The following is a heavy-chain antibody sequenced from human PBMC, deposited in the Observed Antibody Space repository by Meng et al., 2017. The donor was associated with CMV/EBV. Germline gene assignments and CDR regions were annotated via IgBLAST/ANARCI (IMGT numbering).Heavy chain of an antibody. D-gene: IGHD6-19*01. V-gene: IGHV4-34*01. J-gene: IGHJ5*02. Sequence: YGSVIRTTPGKGLGWIGESNHSGSTNYNPSLKSRVTISVDTSKNQFSLKLSSVTAADTAVYYCARGTARPGYSSGWYNYNWFDPWGQGTLVTVSS. CDR2: SNHSGST. CDR1: Y. CDR3: ARGTARPGYSSGWYNYNWFDP.